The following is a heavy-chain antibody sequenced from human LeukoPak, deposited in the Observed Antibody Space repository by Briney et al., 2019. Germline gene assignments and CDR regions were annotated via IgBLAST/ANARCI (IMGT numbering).Heavy chain of an antibody. CDR1: GYSFTSYW. D-gene: IGHD3-9*01. CDR2: IDPSDSYT. Sequence: GESLKISCKGSGYSFTSYWISWVRQMPGKGLEWMGRIDPSDSYTNYSPSFQGHVTISADKSISTVYLQWSSLKASDTAMYYCARHLGKYYDILTGYYALWGMDVWGKGTTVTVSS. V-gene: IGHV5-10-1*01. J-gene: IGHJ6*04. CDR3: ARHLGKYYDILTGYYALWGMDV.